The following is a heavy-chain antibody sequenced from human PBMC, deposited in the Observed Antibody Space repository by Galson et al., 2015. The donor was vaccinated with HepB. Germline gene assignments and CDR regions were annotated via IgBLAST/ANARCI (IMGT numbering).Heavy chain of an antibody. CDR3: ARGPYYYDSSGYFYASLNYWYFDL. D-gene: IGHD3-22*01. J-gene: IGHJ2*01. Sequence: SLRLSCAASGFTFSSYSMNWVRQAPGKGLEWVSSISSSSSYIYYADSVKGRFTISGDNAKNSLYLQMNSLRAEDTAVYYCARGPYYYDSSGYFYASLNYWYFDLWGRGTLVTVSS. CDR1: GFTFSSYS. CDR2: ISSSSSYI. V-gene: IGHV3-21*01.